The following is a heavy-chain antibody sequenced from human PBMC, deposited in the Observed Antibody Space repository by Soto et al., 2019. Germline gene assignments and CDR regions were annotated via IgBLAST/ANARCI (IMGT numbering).Heavy chain of an antibody. Sequence: LRLSCAASGFTVSSKYMNWVRQAPGKGLEWVSIIWSAGLTHYADSVRGRFTISRDISKNILFLQMNNLRAEDSAIYYCARELPPDLWGQGTLVTVSS. CDR3: ARELPPDL. J-gene: IGHJ5*02. V-gene: IGHV3-53*01. CDR2: IWSAGLT. CDR1: GFTVSSKY. D-gene: IGHD2-15*01.